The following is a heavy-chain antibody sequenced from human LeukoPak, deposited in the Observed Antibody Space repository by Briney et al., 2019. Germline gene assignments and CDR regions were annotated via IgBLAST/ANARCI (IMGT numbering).Heavy chain of an antibody. J-gene: IGHJ4*02. V-gene: IGHV3-7*01. CDR2: INQDGSEK. CDR1: GFTFSNYW. D-gene: IGHD5-12*01. Sequence: PGGSLRLSCAASGFTFSNYWLSWVRQAPGKGLEWVATINQDGSEKYYVDSVKGRFTISRDNAKKSLYLQMNSLRAEDTVVYYCARDIGYGDYWGQGTLVTVSS. CDR3: ARDIGYGDY.